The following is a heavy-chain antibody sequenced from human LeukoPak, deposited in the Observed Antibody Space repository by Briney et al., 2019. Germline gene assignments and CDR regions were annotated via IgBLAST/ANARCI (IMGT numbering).Heavy chain of an antibody. CDR3: ARLGSIVAPKGDY. J-gene: IGHJ4*02. V-gene: IGHV4-39*01. Sequence: SETLSLTCTVSGGSIGSSSYYWGWLRQPPGKGLEWIGSIYYSGSTYYNPSLKSRVTISVDTSKNQFSLKLSSVTAADTAVYYCARLGSIVAPKGDYWGQGTLVTVSS. CDR2: IYYSGST. CDR1: GGSIGSSSYY. D-gene: IGHD6-6*01.